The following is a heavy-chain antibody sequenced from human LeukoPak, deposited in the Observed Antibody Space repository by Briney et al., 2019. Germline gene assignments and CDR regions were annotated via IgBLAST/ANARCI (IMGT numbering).Heavy chain of an antibody. CDR1: GGSFSGYY. Sequence: SETLSLTCAVYGGSFSGYYWSWIRQPPGKGLEWIGEIDHSGSTNYNPSLKSRVTISVDTPKNQFSLKLSSVTAADTAVYYCARVKVDWNYAYFDYWGQGTLVTVSS. J-gene: IGHJ4*02. V-gene: IGHV4-34*01. CDR3: ARVKVDWNYAYFDY. D-gene: IGHD1-7*01. CDR2: IDHSGST.